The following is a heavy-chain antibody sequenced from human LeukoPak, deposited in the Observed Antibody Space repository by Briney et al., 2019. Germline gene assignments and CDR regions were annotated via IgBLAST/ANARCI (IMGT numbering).Heavy chain of an antibody. Sequence: QAGGSLRLSCAASGFTVSSNYMSWVRQAPGKGLEWVSVIYSGGSTYYAGSVKGRFTISRDNSKNTLYLQMNSLRAEDTAVYYCAKASYDSVLFDYWGQGTLVTVSS. CDR2: IYSGGST. CDR3: AKASYDSVLFDY. CDR1: GFTVSSNY. V-gene: IGHV3-66*01. J-gene: IGHJ4*02. D-gene: IGHD3-22*01.